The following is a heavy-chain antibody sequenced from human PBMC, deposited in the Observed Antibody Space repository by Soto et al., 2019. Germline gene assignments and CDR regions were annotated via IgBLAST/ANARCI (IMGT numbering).Heavy chain of an antibody. V-gene: IGHV3-11*01. Sequence: GGSLRLSCAASGFTFSDYYMSWIRQAPGKGLEWVSYISSSGSTIYYADSVKGRFTISRDNAKNSLYLQMNSLRAEDTAVYYCARSRGNLLRFVGDPQNGGWYYYGMDVWGQGTTVTVSS. CDR2: ISSSGSTI. D-gene: IGHD3-3*01. CDR3: ARSRGNLLRFVGDPQNGGWYYYGMDV. CDR1: GFTFSDYY. J-gene: IGHJ6*02.